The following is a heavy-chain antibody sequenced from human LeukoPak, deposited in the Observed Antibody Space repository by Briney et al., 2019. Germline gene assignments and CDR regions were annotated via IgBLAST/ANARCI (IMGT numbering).Heavy chain of an antibody. CDR3: ARELGTGYYGGWFDP. CDR2: ISGSGGST. V-gene: IGHV3-23*01. J-gene: IGHJ5*02. CDR1: GFTFSSYA. Sequence: PGGSLRLSCAASGFTFSSYAMSWVRQAPGKGLEWVSAISGSGGSTYYADSVKGRFTISRDNAKNSLYLQMNSLRADDTAVYFCARELGTGYYGGWFDPWGQGTLVTVSS. D-gene: IGHD3/OR15-3a*01.